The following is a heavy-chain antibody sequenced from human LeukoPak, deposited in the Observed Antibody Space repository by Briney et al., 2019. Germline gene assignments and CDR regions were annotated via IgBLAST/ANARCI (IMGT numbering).Heavy chain of an antibody. CDR3: ARGGLTTGKRKGCFDY. Sequence: SETLSLTCAVFGGSITSRAWWTWVRQPPGKGLEWIGEIFHTGSTNFKPSLKSRVTISVDTSKNQFSLKLSSVTAADTAVYYCARGGLTTGKRKGCFDYWGQGTLVTVSS. CDR2: IFHTGST. J-gene: IGHJ4*02. CDR1: GGSITSRAW. D-gene: IGHD4-11*01. V-gene: IGHV4-4*02.